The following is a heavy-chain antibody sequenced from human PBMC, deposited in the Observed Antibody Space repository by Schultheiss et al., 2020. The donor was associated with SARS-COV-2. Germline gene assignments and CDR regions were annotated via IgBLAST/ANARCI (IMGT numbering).Heavy chain of an antibody. CDR2: IISILGIA. D-gene: IGHD2-2*01. CDR1: GYTFTGYY. CDR3: AKGVMRYCSSTSCQTYYYYYMDV. J-gene: IGHJ6*03. Sequence: SVKVSCKASGYTFTGYYMHWVRQVPGQGLEWMGRIISILGIANYAQKFQDRVTITEDKSTSTAYMELSRLRSDDTAVYYCAKGVMRYCSSTSCQTYYYYYMDVWGKGTAVTVSS. V-gene: IGHV1-69*04.